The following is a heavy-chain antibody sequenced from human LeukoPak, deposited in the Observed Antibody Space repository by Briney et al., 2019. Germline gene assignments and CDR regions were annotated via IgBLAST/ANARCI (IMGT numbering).Heavy chain of an antibody. D-gene: IGHD6-13*01. J-gene: IGHJ4*02. CDR2: ISSSSSYI. Sequence: GGSLRLSCAASGFTFSSYSMNWVRQAPGKGLEWVSSISSSSSYIYYADSVKGRFTISRDNAKNSLYLQMNSLRAEDTAVYYCARILSRSWYGDPFDYWGQGTLVTVSS. CDR3: ARILSRSWYGDPFDY. CDR1: GFTFSSYS. V-gene: IGHV3-21*01.